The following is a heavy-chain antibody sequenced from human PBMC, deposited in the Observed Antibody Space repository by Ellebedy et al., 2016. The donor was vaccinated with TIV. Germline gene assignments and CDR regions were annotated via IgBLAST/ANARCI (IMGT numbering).Heavy chain of an antibody. D-gene: IGHD3-16*01. Sequence: GGSLRLSXAASGLTVSSSYMSWVRQAPGKGLEWVSVIYSVGTTYYAGPVKGRFTTSRDNSKNTLYRQMNSLRAEDTAVYYCARVDRVGGGYYYYMEVWGKGTTVTVSS. CDR2: IYSVGTT. CDR3: ARVDRVGGGYYYYMEV. J-gene: IGHJ6*03. V-gene: IGHV3-53*01. CDR1: GLTVSSSY.